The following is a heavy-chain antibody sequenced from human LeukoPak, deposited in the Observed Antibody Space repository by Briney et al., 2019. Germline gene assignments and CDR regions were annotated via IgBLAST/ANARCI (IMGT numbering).Heavy chain of an antibody. CDR1: GFSFSSHT. V-gene: IGHV3-21*01. CDR3: ASQKGLDV. CDR2: ISYSGSDR. Sequence: GGSLRLSRAASGFSFSSHTMTWVRQPPGKGLEWVSAISYSGSDRYYADSVKGRFTISRDNAKNSLYLQMNSLRADDTAVYYCASQKGLDVWGQGTTVTVSS. J-gene: IGHJ6*02.